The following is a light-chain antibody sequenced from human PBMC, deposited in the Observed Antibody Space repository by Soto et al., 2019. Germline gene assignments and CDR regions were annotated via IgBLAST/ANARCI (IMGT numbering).Light chain of an antibody. CDR2: EDN. V-gene: IGLV6-57*02. CDR3: QSYDSNNLPV. CDR1: SGSIASNY. Sequence: NFMLTQPHSVSESPGKTVIISCTGSSGSIASNYVQWYQQRPGSAPTTVMYEDNQRPSGVPDRFSGSIDSSSNSASLTISGLKTEDEAGYYCQSYDSNNLPVFGGGTQLTVL. J-gene: IGLJ7*01.